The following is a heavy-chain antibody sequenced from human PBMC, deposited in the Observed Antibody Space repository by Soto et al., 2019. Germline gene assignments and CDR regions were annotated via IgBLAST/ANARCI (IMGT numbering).Heavy chain of an antibody. J-gene: IGHJ4*02. CDR3: AREVGSSWYFDY. Sequence: GGSLSLSCAASGFTVSSNYMSWVRQAPGKGLEWVSVIYSGGSTYYADSVKGRFTISRDNSKNTLYLKMNSLRAEDTAVYYCAREVGSSWYFDYWGQGTLVTVSS. CDR2: IYSGGST. D-gene: IGHD6-13*01. V-gene: IGHV3-53*01. CDR1: GFTVSSNY.